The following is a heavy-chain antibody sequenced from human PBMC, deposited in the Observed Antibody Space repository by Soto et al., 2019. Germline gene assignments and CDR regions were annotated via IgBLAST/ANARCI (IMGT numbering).Heavy chain of an antibody. D-gene: IGHD2-21*01. Sequence: PSETLSLTCIVSGDSIKTNQWGWIRQPPGKGLEWIAYISNSGTANHNPSLKSRVTMSIDMARNQFSLHLNSVTAADTAVYYCARDHMVSLDYWGQGILVTVSS. CDR1: GDSIKTNQ. V-gene: IGHV4-59*01. CDR3: ARDHMVSLDY. CDR2: ISNSGTA. J-gene: IGHJ4*02.